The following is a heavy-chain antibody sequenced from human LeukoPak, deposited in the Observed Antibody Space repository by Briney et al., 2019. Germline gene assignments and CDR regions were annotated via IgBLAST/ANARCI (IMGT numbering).Heavy chain of an antibody. CDR3: AELGITMIGGV. J-gene: IGHJ6*04. D-gene: IGHD3-10*02. Sequence: GGSLRLSCMVSGFTLSSYEMSWIRQAPGKGLEWVSSIEYGESTTHYADSVRGRFTISRDNAKNSLYLQMNSLRAEDTAVYYCAELGITMIGGVWGKGTTVTISS. V-gene: IGHV3-48*03. CDR2: IEYGESTT. CDR1: GFTLSSYE.